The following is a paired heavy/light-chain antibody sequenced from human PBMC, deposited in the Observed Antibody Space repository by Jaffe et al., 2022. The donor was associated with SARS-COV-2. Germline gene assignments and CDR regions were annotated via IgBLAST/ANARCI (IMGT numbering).Light chain of an antibody. CDR1: QTISNT. CDR3: QHYNNWPLA. Sequence: EIVMTQSPVTLSVSPGERATLSCRASQTISNTLAWYQQKPGQPPRLLFSGASARAAGIPARFSGSGSGTEFTLTISSLQSEDFAVYYCQHYNNWPLAFGGGTKVEIK. V-gene: IGKV3-15*01. J-gene: IGKJ4*01. CDR2: GAS.
Heavy chain of an antibody. D-gene: IGHD4-4*01. V-gene: IGHV4-39*01. CDR1: GGSFSGSTSC. CDR3: ATTAPGVQEHAFDI. Sequence: QLQLQESGPGLVKPSETLSLTCTVSGGSFSGSTSCWAWIRQAPGKGLEWIGSIYYSGDTYYSPSLQSRVTMSVDTSKNQFSLKLTSVTASDTAVYFCATTAPGVQEHAFDIWGQGTMVTVSS. CDR2: IYYSGDT. J-gene: IGHJ3*02.